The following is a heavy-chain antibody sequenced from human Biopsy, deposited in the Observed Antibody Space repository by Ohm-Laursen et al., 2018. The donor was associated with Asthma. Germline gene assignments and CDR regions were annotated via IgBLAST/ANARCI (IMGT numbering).Heavy chain of an antibody. CDR1: GGTFNTYV. D-gene: IGHD2-2*01. Sequence: SSVKVSCKPLGGTFNTYVIGWVRQAPRQGLEWMGGINSVFGTTTYPQKFQDRVTITADDSTSTVYMELSSLRSEDTAVYYCARKAGSCISRTCYSLDFWGQGTLVTVSS. V-gene: IGHV1-69*01. J-gene: IGHJ4*02. CDR2: INSVFGTT. CDR3: ARKAGSCISRTCYSLDF.